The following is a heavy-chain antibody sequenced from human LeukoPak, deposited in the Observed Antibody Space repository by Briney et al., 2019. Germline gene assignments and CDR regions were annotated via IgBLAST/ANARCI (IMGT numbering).Heavy chain of an antibody. CDR2: TSDSGTTT. CDR3: AKGGSGFGFYYGMEV. J-gene: IGHJ6*02. Sequence: GGSLRLSCAASEFTFSSFAMNWVRQAPGKGLEWVSGTSDSGTTTYYADSVKGRFTMSRDNSKKTLFLQMDSLRAEDTAVYYCAKGGSGFGFYYGMEVWGQGTTVTVSS. CDR1: EFTFSSFA. D-gene: IGHD3-10*01. V-gene: IGHV3-23*01.